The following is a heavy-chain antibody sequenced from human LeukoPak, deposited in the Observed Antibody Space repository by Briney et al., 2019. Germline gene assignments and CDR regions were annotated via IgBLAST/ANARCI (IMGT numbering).Heavy chain of an antibody. CDR3: ARQGVGSYSGWFDP. Sequence: GASVKVSCKASGYTFTGYYMHWVRQAPGQGLEWMGWINPNSGGTNYAQKFQGWVTMTRDTSISTAYMELSRLRSDDTAVYYCARQGVGSYSGWFDPWGQGTLVTVSS. D-gene: IGHD1-26*01. CDR1: GYTFTGYY. J-gene: IGHJ5*02. V-gene: IGHV1-2*04. CDR2: INPNSGGT.